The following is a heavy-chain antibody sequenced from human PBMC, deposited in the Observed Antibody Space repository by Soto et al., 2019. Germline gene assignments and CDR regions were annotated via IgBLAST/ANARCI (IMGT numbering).Heavy chain of an antibody. CDR1: GGSFSGYY. Sequence: SETLSLTCAVYGGSFSGYYWSWIRQPPGKGLEWIGEINHSGSTNYNPSLKSRATISVDTSKNQFSLKLTSVTAADTAVYYCARDLVAVAATHPNWFDPWGQGTLVT. D-gene: IGHD2-15*01. J-gene: IGHJ5*02. CDR2: INHSGST. CDR3: ARDLVAVAATHPNWFDP. V-gene: IGHV4-34*01.